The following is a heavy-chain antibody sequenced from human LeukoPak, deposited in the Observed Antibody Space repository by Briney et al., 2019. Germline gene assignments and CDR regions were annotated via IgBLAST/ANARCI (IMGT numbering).Heavy chain of an antibody. CDR1: GLNFSTYG. D-gene: IGHD3-22*01. CDR2: TRYDGNYV. V-gene: IGHV3-30*02. CDR3: AKEDYFDRRGHYLYYSYYMDV. J-gene: IGHJ6*03. Sequence: LSGGSLILSCEASGLNFSTYGMHWVRQAPGKGLEWVGFTRYDGNYVKYADSVKGRFTISRDNSKKTLYLQMNSLRPADTAVYFCAKEDYFDRRGHYLYYSYYMDVWGKGATVVVSS.